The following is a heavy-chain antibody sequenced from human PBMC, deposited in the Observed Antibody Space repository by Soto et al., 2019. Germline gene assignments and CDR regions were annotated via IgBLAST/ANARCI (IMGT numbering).Heavy chain of an antibody. V-gene: IGHV4-39*01. CDR2: IYYSGST. CDR3: ARIATYYDFWSGYWDIETNHEDNYYYYYGMDV. J-gene: IGHJ6*02. D-gene: IGHD3-3*01. Sequence: QLQLQESGPGLVKPSETLSLTCTVSGGSISSSSYYWGWIRQPPGKGLEWIGSIYYSGSTYYNPSLKSRVTISVDTSKNQFSLKLSSVTAADTAVYYCARIATYYDFWSGYWDIETNHEDNYYYYYGMDVWGQGTTVTVSS. CDR1: GGSISSSSYY.